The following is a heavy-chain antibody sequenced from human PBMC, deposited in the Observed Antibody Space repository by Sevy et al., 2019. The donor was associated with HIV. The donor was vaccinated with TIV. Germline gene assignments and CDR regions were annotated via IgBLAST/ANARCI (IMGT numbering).Heavy chain of an antibody. D-gene: IGHD3-22*01. Sequence: GGSLRLSCAVSGFSFDSYGMTWVRQAPGKGLEWVSGISGSGTRTYYADSVKGRFSISRDNSKNRLYLQMNSLRSEETAIYCFGEGGGGHYDPDEIGYYFYYYNMDVWGKGTTVTVSS. CDR2: ISGSGTRT. CDR1: GFSFDSYG. CDR3: GEGGGGHYDPDEIGYYFYYYNMDV. V-gene: IGHV3-23*01. J-gene: IGHJ6*03.